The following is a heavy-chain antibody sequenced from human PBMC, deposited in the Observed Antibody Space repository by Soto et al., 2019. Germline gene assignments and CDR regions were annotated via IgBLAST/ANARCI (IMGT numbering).Heavy chain of an antibody. CDR3: ARVIAAWSXSWYYHDLYYYYYGMDV. CDR2: IIPIFGTA. CDR1: GGTFSSYA. J-gene: IGHJ6*02. D-gene: IGHD6-13*01. Sequence: GASVKVSCKASGGTFSSYAISWVRQAPGQGLEWMGGIIPIFGTANYAQKFQGRVTITADESTSTAYMELSSLRSEDTAVYYCARVIAAWSXSWYYHDLYYYYYGMDVWGQGTTVTVSS. V-gene: IGHV1-69*13.